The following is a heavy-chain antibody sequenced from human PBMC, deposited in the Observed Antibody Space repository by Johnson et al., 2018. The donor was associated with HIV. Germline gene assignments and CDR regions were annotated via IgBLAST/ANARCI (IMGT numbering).Heavy chain of an antibody. CDR3: AKAGPRDYSSSLDAFDI. D-gene: IGHD6-6*01. CDR2: IYSGGST. V-gene: IGHV3-66*01. J-gene: IGHJ3*02. Sequence: VQLVESGGGLVQPGGSLRLSCAASGFTVSSNYMRWVRQAPGKGLEWVSVIYSGGSTYYADSAKGRFTTPSDNAKNSPYLQINSLRAEDTAVYYCAKAGPRDYSSSLDAFDIWGQGTMVTVSS. CDR1: GFTVSSNY.